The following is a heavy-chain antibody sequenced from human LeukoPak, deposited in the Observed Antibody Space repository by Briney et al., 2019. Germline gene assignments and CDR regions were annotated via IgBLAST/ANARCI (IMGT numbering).Heavy chain of an antibody. CDR1: GFTLDDYA. CDR2: ISWNSGSI. V-gene: IGHV3-9*01. Sequence: GGSLRLSCAASGFTLDDYAMHWVRHAPGKGLEWVSGISWNSGSIGYADSVKGRFTISRDNAKNSLYLQMNSLRAEDTALYYCAKDREYSSSSSLDYWGQGTLVTVSS. CDR3: AKDREYSSSSSLDY. J-gene: IGHJ4*02. D-gene: IGHD6-6*01.